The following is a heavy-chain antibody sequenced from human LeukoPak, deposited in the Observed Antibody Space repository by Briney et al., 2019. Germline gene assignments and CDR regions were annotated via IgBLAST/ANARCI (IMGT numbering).Heavy chain of an antibody. CDR3: ARDRSGMDYYYYYGMDV. CDR2: TYYRSKWYN. J-gene: IGHJ6*02. Sequence: SQTLSLTRAISVDSVSSNSAAWNWTRQSPSRGLEWLGRTYYRSKWYNDYAVSVKSRITIDPDTSKNQFSPQLNSVTPEDTAVYYCARDRSGMDYYYYYGMDVWGQGTTVTVSS. CDR1: VDSVSSNSAA. V-gene: IGHV6-1*01. D-gene: IGHD6-13*01.